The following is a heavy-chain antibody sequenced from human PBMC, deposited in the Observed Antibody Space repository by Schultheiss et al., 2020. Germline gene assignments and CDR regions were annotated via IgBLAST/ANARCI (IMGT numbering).Heavy chain of an antibody. Sequence: SQTLSLTCTVSGGSVSSGSYYWSWIRQPPGKGLEWIGYIYYSGSTNYNPSLKSRVTISVDTSKNQFSLKLSSVTAADTAVYYCARDTGAVAVEEGYYYYYGMDVWGQGTTVTVSS. CDR2: IYYSGST. CDR3: ARDTGAVAVEEGYYYYYGMDV. V-gene: IGHV4-61*01. D-gene: IGHD6-19*01. CDR1: GGSVSSGSYY. J-gene: IGHJ6*02.